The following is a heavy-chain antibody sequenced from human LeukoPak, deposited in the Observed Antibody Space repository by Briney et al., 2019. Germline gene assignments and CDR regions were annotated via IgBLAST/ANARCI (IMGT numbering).Heavy chain of an antibody. D-gene: IGHD3-22*01. Sequence: PSETLSLTCTVSGGSISSYYWSWIRQPPGKGLEWIGYIYYSGSTNYNPSLKSRVTISVDTSKNQFSLKLSSVTAADTAVYYCARGSGYYYNWYFDLWGRGTLVTVSS. CDR3: ARGSGYYYNWYFDL. V-gene: IGHV4-59*01. CDR1: GGSISSYY. CDR2: IYYSGST. J-gene: IGHJ2*01.